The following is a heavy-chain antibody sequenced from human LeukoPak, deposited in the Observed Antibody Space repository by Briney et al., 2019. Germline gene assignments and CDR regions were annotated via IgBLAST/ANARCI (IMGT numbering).Heavy chain of an antibody. CDR3: AKTLPAFYDSGSYYKNPIDY. V-gene: IGHV3-23*01. CDR1: GFTFSSYG. J-gene: IGHJ4*02. D-gene: IGHD3-10*01. Sequence: GGTLRLSCAASGFTFSSYGMSWVRQAPGKGLEWGSAISGSGDSTYYADAVKGRFTISRDNSKNTLYLQMNSLRAEDTPVYYCAKTLPAFYDSGSYYKNPIDYWGQATLVTVSS. CDR2: ISGSGDST.